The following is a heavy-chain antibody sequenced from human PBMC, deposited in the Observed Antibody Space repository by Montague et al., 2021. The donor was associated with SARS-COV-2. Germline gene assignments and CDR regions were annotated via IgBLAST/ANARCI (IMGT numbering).Heavy chain of an antibody. Sequence: SETLSLTCTVSGDSVSHDFWTWIRQPPGKGLEWIGYVYYSRSSSYNPSLRCRVSIAVDTSKNQFSLRLSTVTAADTAIYYCVRDPASSGSGTFYDYWGQGTLVAVSS. CDR3: VRDPASSGSGTFYDY. J-gene: IGHJ4*02. CDR1: GDSVSHDF. CDR2: VYYSRSS. V-gene: IGHV4-59*02. D-gene: IGHD1-26*01.